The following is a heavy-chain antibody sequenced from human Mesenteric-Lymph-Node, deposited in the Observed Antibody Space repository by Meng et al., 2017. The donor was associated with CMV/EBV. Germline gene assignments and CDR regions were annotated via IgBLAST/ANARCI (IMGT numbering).Heavy chain of an antibody. J-gene: IGHJ4*02. CDR1: GFSLSTSGGG. V-gene: IGHV2-5*02. D-gene: IGHD6-13*01. CDR2: IYWDDDK. Sequence: QITLKESGPTLVKPTQTPTLTCTFSGFSLSTSGGGVGRIRQPPGKALEWLALIYWDDDKRYSPSLKSRLTITKDTSKNQVVLTMTNMDPVDTATYYCAHSSGIAAAGPFYFDYWGQGTLVTVSS. CDR3: AHSSGIAAAGPFYFDY.